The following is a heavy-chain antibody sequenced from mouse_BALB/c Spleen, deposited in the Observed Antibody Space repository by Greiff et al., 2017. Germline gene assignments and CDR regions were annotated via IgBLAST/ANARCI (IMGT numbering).Heavy chain of an antibody. CDR2: IYPGNSDT. J-gene: IGHJ1*01. D-gene: IGHD1-1*01. V-gene: IGHV1-5*01. CDR1: GYSFTSYW. Sequence: EVQLQQSGTVLARPGASVKMSCKASGYSFTSYWMHWVKQRPGQGLEWIGAIYPGNSDTSYNQKFKGKAKLTAVTSASTAYMELSSLTNEDSAVYYCTRYYYGSSYACWYFDVWGAGTTVTVSS. CDR3: TRYYYGSSYACWYFDV.